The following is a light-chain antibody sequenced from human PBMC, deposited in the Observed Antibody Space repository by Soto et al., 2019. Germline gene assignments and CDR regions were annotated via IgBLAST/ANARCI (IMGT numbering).Light chain of an antibody. CDR3: QQYHNYPVT. J-gene: IGKJ4*01. CDR2: DAS. Sequence: DIQMTQSPSSLSASVGDRVTTTCRASQDISNHLAWFQQKPGKAPKSLIYDASSLQSGVPSNFSGSASGTDFTLTISSLQPEDCATYYCQQYHNYPVTFGGGTKVEI. V-gene: IGKV1-16*02. CDR1: QDISNH.